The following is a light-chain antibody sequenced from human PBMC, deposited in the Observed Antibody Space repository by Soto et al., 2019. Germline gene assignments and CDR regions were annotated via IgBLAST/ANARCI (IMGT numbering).Light chain of an antibody. V-gene: IGKV1-39*01. J-gene: IGKJ5*01. CDR1: QGIRND. CDR3: KQSYSTPT. CDR2: AAS. Sequence: DLQMTQSPSSLSASVGARVTITCRASQGIRNDLGWYQQKPGKDPKRLIYAASSLQNGVPSRFSGSQSGTDFTLTISSLQPEDFATYYCKQSYSTPTFGKGTRLEIK.